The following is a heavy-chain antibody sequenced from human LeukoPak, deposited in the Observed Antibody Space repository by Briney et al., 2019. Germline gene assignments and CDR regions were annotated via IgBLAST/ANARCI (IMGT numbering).Heavy chain of an antibody. V-gene: IGHV3-11*01. CDR2: ISSSGSTI. CDR3: ARDKGIQLWLREYYFDY. CDR1: EFSVGSNY. J-gene: IGHJ4*02. Sequence: GGSLRLSCAASEFSVGSNYMSWVRQAPGKGLEWVSYISSSGSTIYYADSVKGRFTISRDNAKNSLYLQMNSLRAEDTAVYYCARDKGIQLWLREYYFDYWGQGTLVTVSS. D-gene: IGHD5-18*01.